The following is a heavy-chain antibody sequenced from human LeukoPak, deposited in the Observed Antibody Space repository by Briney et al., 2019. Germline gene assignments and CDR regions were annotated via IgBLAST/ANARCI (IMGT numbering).Heavy chain of an antibody. CDR3: ARQQILLWFGELSCWFDP. CDR2: IYHSGST. CDR1: GGSISSSNW. D-gene: IGHD3-10*01. Sequence: SETLSLTCAVSGGSISSSNWWSWVRQPPGKGLEWIGEIYHSGSTNYNPSLKGRVTISVDTSKNQFSLKLSSVTAADTAVYYCARQQILLWFGELSCWFDPWGQGTLVTVSS. J-gene: IGHJ5*02. V-gene: IGHV4-4*02.